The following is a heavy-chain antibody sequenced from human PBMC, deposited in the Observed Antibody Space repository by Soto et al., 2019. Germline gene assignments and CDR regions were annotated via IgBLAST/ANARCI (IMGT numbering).Heavy chain of an antibody. J-gene: IGHJ4*02. V-gene: IGHV3-23*01. CDR1: GFTFSSYA. D-gene: IGHD3-22*01. Sequence: GGSLRLSCAASGFTFSSYAMSWVRQAPGKGLEWVSAISGGGGSTYYADSVKGHFTISRDSSKNTLFLQMNSLRAEDTAVYYCAKDRTPEEYYDGSVYYSRSGFDYWGKGTLVTVSS. CDR2: ISGGGGST. CDR3: AKDRTPEEYYDGSVYYSRSGFDY.